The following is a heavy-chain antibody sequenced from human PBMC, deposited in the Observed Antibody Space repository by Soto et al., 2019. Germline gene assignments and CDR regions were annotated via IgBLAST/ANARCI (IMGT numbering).Heavy chain of an antibody. D-gene: IGHD1-26*01. CDR2: IYPGDSDT. J-gene: IGHJ3*02. CDR1: GYSFTTYW. Sequence: GESLKISCKGSGYSFTTYWVAWVRPLPGKGLEWMGVIYPGDSDTKYSPSFQGQVTISVDRSISTAYLLWTSLKASDTAMYYCARSGTYSAYDIWGQGTMVTVSS. V-gene: IGHV5-51*01. CDR3: ARSGTYSAYDI.